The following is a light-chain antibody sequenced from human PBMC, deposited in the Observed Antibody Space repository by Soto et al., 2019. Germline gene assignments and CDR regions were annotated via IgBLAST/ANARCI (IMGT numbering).Light chain of an antibody. CDR3: QQYGSSPWT. CDR2: GAS. V-gene: IGKV3-20*01. CDR1: QSVGSY. J-gene: IGKJ1*01. Sequence: TQSPATLSVYQGERATLSCRASQSVGSYLAWYQQKPGQAPRLLIYGASSRATGIPDRFSGSGSGTDFTLTIHRLEPEDFAVYHCQQYGSSPWTFGQGTMVDIK.